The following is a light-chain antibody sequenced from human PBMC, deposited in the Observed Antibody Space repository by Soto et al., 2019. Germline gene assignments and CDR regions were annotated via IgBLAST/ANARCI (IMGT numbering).Light chain of an antibody. CDR3: QQYNDWPPMYT. CDR1: QRISSN. CDR2: GAS. V-gene: IGKV3-15*01. Sequence: EIVMTQSPATLSVSPGERATLSCRASQRISSNLVWYQQKPGQAPRLLIYGASTRATGIPARFSGSGSGTEFTLTISSLQSEDFAVYYCQQYNDWPPMYTLGQGTKLEIK. J-gene: IGKJ2*01.